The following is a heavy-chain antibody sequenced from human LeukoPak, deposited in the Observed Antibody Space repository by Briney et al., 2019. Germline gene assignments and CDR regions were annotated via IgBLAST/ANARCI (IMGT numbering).Heavy chain of an antibody. D-gene: IGHD2-2*01. CDR3: ARVPPSAHQLLSSDY. CDR1: GYTFTSYY. J-gene: IGHJ4*02. Sequence: ASVKVSCKASGYTFTSYYMHWVRQAPGQGLEWMGIINPIGGSTIYAQKFQGRVTMTRDTSTSTVYMELGSLRSDDTAVYYCARVPPSAHQLLSSDYWGQGTQVTVSS. V-gene: IGHV1-46*01. CDR2: INPIGGST.